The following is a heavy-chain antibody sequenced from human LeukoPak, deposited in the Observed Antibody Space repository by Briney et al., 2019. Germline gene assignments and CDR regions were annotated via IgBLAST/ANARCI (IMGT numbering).Heavy chain of an antibody. CDR2: IYYSGST. D-gene: IGHD6-19*01. V-gene: IGHV4-61*08. J-gene: IGHJ4*02. CDR3: ARVEAAGRGGYFDY. Sequence: SGPALVKPTQTLTLTCTFSGFSLSTSGMCVSWIRQPPGKGLEWIGYIYYSGSTNYNPSLKSRVTISVDTSKNQFSLKLSSVTAADTAVYYCARVEAAGRGGYFDYWGQGTLVTVSS. CDR1: GFSLSTSGMC.